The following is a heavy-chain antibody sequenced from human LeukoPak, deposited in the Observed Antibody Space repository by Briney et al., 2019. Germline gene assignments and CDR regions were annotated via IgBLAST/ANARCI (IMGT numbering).Heavy chain of an antibody. CDR1: GGSISSSSYY. Sequence: IPSETLSLTCTVSGGSISSSSYYWGWIRQPPGKGLEWIGSIYYSGSTYYNPSLKSRVTISVDTSKNQFSLKLSSVTAADTAVYYCARLGSFDYWGQGTLVTVSS. D-gene: IGHD3-10*01. CDR3: ARLGSFDY. CDR2: IYYSGST. J-gene: IGHJ4*02. V-gene: IGHV4-39*07.